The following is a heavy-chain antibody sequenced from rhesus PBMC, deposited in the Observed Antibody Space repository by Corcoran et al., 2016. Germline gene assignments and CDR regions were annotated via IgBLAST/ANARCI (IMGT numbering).Heavy chain of an antibody. Sequence: EVQLVESGGGLVQPGGSLRLSCAASGFTFSSYDMSWVRQAPGKVLEWVSYIRYSGKTLYYADSVKGRFTISRDNAKNSLSLQMSSLRAEDTAVYYCTRGILGGYWGQGVLVTFSS. CDR2: IRYSGKTL. J-gene: IGHJ4*01. V-gene: IGHV3-136*01. CDR1: GFTFSSYD. CDR3: TRGILGGY. D-gene: IGHD3-34*01.